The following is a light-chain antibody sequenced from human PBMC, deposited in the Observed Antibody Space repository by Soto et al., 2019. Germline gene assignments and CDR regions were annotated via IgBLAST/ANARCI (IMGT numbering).Light chain of an antibody. CDR1: QTISSW. CDR2: KAS. CDR3: QNYNSYSEA. V-gene: IGKV1-5*03. Sequence: DIQMTQSPSTLSGSVGDRVTITCRASQTISSWLAWYQQKPGKAPKLLIYKASTLKSGVPSRFSGSASGKEFATTISSLQPDDFATYYCQNYNSYSEAFGQGTKVELK. J-gene: IGKJ1*01.